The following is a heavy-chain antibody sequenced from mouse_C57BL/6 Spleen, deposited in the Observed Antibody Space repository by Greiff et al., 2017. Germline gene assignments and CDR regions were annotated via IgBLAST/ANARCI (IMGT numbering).Heavy chain of an antibody. CDR3: AREGYGSSYWYFDV. CDR2: ISYSGST. V-gene: IGHV3-1*01. Sequence: ESGPGMVKPSQSLSLTCTVTGYSITSGYDWHWIRHFPGNKLEWMGYISYSGSTNYNPSLKSRISITHDTSKNHFFLKLNSVTTEDTATYYCAREGYGSSYWYFDVWGTGTTVTVSS. J-gene: IGHJ1*03. D-gene: IGHD1-1*01. CDR1: GYSITSGYD.